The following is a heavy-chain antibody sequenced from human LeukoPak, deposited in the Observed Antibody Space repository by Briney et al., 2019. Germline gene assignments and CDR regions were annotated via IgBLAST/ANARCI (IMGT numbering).Heavy chain of an antibody. CDR3: TKDSVAMVTTSDY. J-gene: IGHJ4*02. D-gene: IGHD5-18*01. Sequence: GGSLRLSCAASGFTFHDYAMHWVRQAPGKGLEWVSGISWDSGIIGYADSVKGRFTTSRDNAKNSLYLQMNSLRPEDTALYYCTKDSVAMVTTSDYWGQGTLVTVSS. CDR1: GFTFHDYA. CDR2: ISWDSGII. V-gene: IGHV3-9*01.